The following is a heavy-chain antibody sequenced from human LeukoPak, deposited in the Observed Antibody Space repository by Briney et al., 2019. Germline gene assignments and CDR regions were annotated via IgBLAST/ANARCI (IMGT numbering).Heavy chain of an antibody. V-gene: IGHV1-58*01. CDR3: ARDSGEYYFDY. CDR1: GFTFTSSA. D-gene: IGHD2-15*01. Sequence: ASVKVSCKASGFTFTSSAVQWVRQARGQRLEWIGWIVVGSGNANYAQKFQERVTITRDMSTSTAYMELSSLRSEDTAVYYCARDSGEYYFDYWGQGTLVTVSS. J-gene: IGHJ4*02. CDR2: IVVGSGNA.